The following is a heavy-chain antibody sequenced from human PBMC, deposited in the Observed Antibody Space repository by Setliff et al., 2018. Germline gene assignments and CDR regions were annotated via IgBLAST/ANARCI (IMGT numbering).Heavy chain of an antibody. CDR3: ATEKFPGDWGDY. CDR2: FDPEDGET. CDR1: GYTLTELS. J-gene: IGHJ4*02. Sequence: GASVKVSCKVSGYTLTELSRHWVRQAPGKGLEWMGGFDPEDGETIYAQKLQGRVTMTTDTSTRTAYMEVTSLRSDDTAVYYCATEKFPGDWGDYGGQGTLVTVSS. V-gene: IGHV1-24*01. D-gene: IGHD2-21*01.